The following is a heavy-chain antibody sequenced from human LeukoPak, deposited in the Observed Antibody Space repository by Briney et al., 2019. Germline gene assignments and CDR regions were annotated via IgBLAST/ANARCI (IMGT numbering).Heavy chain of an antibody. J-gene: IGHJ4*02. D-gene: IGHD4-17*01. CDR1: GGSFSGYY. CDR2: INHSGST. V-gene: IGHV4-34*01. Sequence: SETLSLTCAVYGGSFSGYYWSWIRQPPGKGLEWIGEINHSGSTNYNPSLKSRVTISVDTSKNQFSLKLSSVTAADTAVYYCASETDYGDYENWGQGTLVTVSS. CDR3: ASETDYGDYEN.